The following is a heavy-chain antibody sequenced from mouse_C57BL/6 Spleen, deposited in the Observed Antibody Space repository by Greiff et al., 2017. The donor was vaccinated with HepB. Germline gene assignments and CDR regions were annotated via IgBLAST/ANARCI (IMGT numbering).Heavy chain of an antibody. Sequence: EVQRVESGGGLVQPGGSLKLSCAASGFTFSDYYMYWVRQTPEKRLEWVAYISNGGGSTDYPDTVKGRFTISRDNAKNTQYLQMSRLKSEDAAMYYCARRDYGSSYFDYWGQGTTLTVSS. CDR2: ISNGGGST. V-gene: IGHV5-12*01. J-gene: IGHJ2*01. CDR3: ARRDYGSSYFDY. CDR1: GFTFSDYY. D-gene: IGHD1-1*01.